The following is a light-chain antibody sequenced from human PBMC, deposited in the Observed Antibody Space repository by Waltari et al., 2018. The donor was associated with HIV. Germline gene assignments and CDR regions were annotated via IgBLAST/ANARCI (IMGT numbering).Light chain of an antibody. CDR2: GAS. CDR1: HTISGNY. CDR3: QQYATTPPT. Sequence: DIVLTQFPGTLSLSPGERATLSCRASHTISGNYLAWYQQTPGQAPRLVISGASIRATGIPDRFSGSGSGTDFTLTINRLKPEDFAVYHCQQYATTPPTFGGGTKLEIK. V-gene: IGKV3-20*01. J-gene: IGKJ4*01.